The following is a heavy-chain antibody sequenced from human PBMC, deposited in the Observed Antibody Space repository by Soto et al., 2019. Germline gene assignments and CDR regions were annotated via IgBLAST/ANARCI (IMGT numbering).Heavy chain of an antibody. J-gene: IGHJ6*03. D-gene: IGHD3-10*01. CDR1: GGSFSGYQ. CDR2: INDSGNI. Sequence: QVQLQQWGAGLLKPSETLSLTCAVYGGSFSGYQWSWIRQTPGKGLEWIGEINDSGNINYNPSLKNRDTILLDTPKKQISLKLSSVTAAYSAVYYCARGLILWFGELSRRGGYYYYMDVWGKGTTVTVSS. CDR3: ARGLILWFGELSRRGGYYYYMDV. V-gene: IGHV4-34*01.